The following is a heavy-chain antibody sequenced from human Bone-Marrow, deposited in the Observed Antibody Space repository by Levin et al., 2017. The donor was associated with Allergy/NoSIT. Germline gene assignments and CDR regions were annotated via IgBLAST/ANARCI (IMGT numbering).Heavy chain of an antibody. Sequence: SVKVSCKASGFTFTSSAVQWVRQARGQRLEWIGWIVVGSGNTNYAQKFQERVTITRDMSTSTAYMELSSLRSEDTAVYYCAAGGYSYGYGYYGMDVWGQGTTVTVSS. CDR2: IVVGSGNT. D-gene: IGHD5-18*01. CDR3: AAGGYSYGYGYYGMDV. V-gene: IGHV1-58*01. J-gene: IGHJ6*02. CDR1: GFTFTSSA.